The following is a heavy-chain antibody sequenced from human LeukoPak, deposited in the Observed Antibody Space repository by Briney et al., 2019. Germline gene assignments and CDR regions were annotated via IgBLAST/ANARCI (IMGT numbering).Heavy chain of an antibody. CDR3: AKKGYGGNSGGAYFDY. J-gene: IGHJ4*02. V-gene: IGHV3-43*01. Sequence: GGSLRLSCAASGFTFDGYTMHWVRQSPGKGLEWVSLISWDGDTTYYADSVKGRFTISRDNSKNSLYLQMNSLRTEDTGLYYCAKKGYGGNSGGAYFDYWGQGTLVTVSS. CDR1: GFTFDGYT. CDR2: ISWDGDTT. D-gene: IGHD4-23*01.